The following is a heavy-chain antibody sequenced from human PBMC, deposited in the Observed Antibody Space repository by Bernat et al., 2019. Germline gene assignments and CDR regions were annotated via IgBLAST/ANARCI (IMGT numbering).Heavy chain of an antibody. CDR1: GYTFTSYT. V-gene: IGHV1-3*01. CDR3: ARDQIPGDGWPPSDY. Sequence: QVQLVQSGAEVKMPGASVKVSCKASGYTFTSYTIHWVRQAPGQGLEWMGWIAAVSGGTKYAQKFQGRVIITWDTSANTAYMELSSLRSEDTAVYYCARDQIPGDGWPPSDYWGQGTLVSVSS. J-gene: IGHJ4*02. CDR2: IAAVSGGT. D-gene: IGHD6-19*01.